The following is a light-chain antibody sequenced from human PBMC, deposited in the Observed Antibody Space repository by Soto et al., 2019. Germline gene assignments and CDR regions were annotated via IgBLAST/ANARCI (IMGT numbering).Light chain of an antibody. CDR2: DNN. J-gene: IGLJ1*01. CDR3: QSYDSSLSGYV. Sequence: QSLLTQPPSVSGAPGQRVTISCTGSSSNIGAGHDVHWYQQLPGTAPKLLIYDNNNRPSGVPDRLSGSKSGTSASLAITGLQAEDEADYYCQSYDSSLSGYVFGTGTKLTVL. V-gene: IGLV1-40*01. CDR1: SSNIGAGHD.